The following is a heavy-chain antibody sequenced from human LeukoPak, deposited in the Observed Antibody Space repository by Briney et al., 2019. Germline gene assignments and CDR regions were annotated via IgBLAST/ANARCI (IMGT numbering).Heavy chain of an antibody. J-gene: IGHJ6*02. CDR3: ARGRDLNGDASYYYYYGMDV. CDR2: IIPIFGTA. Sequence: GASVKVSYKASGGTFSSYAISWVRQAPGQGLEWMGGIIPIFGTANYAQKFQGRVTITADESTSTAYMELSSLRSEDTAVYYCARGRDLNGDASYYYYYGMDVWGQGTTVTVSS. CDR1: GGTFSSYA. V-gene: IGHV1-69*13. D-gene: IGHD3-16*01.